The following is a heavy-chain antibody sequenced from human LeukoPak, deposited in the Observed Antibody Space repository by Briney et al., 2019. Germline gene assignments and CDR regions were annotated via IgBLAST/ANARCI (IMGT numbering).Heavy chain of an antibody. CDR1: GGSISGHY. J-gene: IGHJ4*02. Sequence: PSETLSLTCTVSGGSISGHYWSWMRQPPGKAPEWIGYVSYSGSSSYNPSLKSRVTISVDTSKNQFSLKLSSVTAADTAVYYCASSPDGNRYCSGGSCYGFFDYWGQGTLVTVSS. CDR3: ASSPDGNRYCSGGSCYGFFDY. V-gene: IGHV4-59*11. CDR2: VSYSGSS. D-gene: IGHD2-15*01.